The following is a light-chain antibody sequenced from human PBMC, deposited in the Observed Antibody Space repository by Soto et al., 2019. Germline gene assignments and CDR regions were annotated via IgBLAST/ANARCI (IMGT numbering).Light chain of an antibody. V-gene: IGKV1-9*01. CDR3: QKVDSYPRT. CDR1: QAIGSY. J-gene: IGKJ3*01. CDR2: SAS. Sequence: IQLTQSPSSLSASVGDTVTITCRASQAIGSYFAWYQQRPGTAPKLLIYSASTLHSGVPSRFSGSGSGTDFTLTISSLQPEDFATYYCQKVDSYPRTFGPGTTVEI.